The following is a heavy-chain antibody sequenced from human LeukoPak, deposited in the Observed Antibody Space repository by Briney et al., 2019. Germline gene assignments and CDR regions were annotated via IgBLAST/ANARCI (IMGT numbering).Heavy chain of an antibody. Sequence: SETLSLTCAVSGGSISSSNWWSWVRQPPGKGLEWIGEIYHSGSTNYNPSLKSRVSISVDTSKNQFSLNLSSVTAADTAVYYCARKKTGATNGLDVWGQGTTVTVSS. CDR3: ARKKTGATNGLDV. J-gene: IGHJ6*02. D-gene: IGHD1-1*01. CDR2: IYHSGST. CDR1: GGSISSSNW. V-gene: IGHV4-4*02.